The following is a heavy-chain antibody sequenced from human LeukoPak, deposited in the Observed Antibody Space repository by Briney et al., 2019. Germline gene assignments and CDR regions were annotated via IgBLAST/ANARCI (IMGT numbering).Heavy chain of an antibody. CDR2: IDWDDNK. CDR1: GFSLSTRGMS. CDR3: TRMTVTTPFGLDV. D-gene: IGHD4-17*01. J-gene: IGHJ6*02. Sequence: SGPALVKPTQALTLTCTFSGFSLSTRGMSVSWIRQPPGNALAWLARIDWDDNKFYSTSLRTRLTISEDTSKKQVVLRMTNMDPVDTATYYCTRMTVTTPFGLDVWGHGTTVTVSS. V-gene: IGHV2-70*17.